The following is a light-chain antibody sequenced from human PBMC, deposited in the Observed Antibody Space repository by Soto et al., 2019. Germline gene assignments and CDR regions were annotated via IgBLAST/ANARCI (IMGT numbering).Light chain of an antibody. CDR3: KQYKEWPPFT. Sequence: EIVMTQSPATLSLSPGERATLSCRASQTIDNTLAWYQQKPGQAPRLLILGASTRATGVPARFSGSGSGTEFTLSISSLQSEDFAVYYCKQYKEWPPFTFGQGTRLEI. J-gene: IGKJ5*01. CDR1: QTIDNT. V-gene: IGKV3-15*01. CDR2: GAS.